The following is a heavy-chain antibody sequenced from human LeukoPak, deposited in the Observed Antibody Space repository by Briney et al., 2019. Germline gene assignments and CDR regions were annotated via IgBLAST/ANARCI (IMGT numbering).Heavy chain of an antibody. CDR1: GFTFSSHA. CDR3: AKDLDLDGTPDY. J-gene: IGHJ4*02. Sequence: PGGSLRLSCAASGFTFSSHAMSWVRQAPGKGLEWVSAISGSGGSTYYADSVKGRFTISRDNSKSTLYLQMNSLRAEDTAVYYCAKDLDLDGTPDYWGQGTLVTVSS. CDR2: ISGSGGST. D-gene: IGHD5-24*01. V-gene: IGHV3-23*01.